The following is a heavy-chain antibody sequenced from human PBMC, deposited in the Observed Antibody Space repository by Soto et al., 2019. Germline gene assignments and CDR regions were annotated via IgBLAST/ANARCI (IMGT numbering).Heavy chain of an antibody. D-gene: IGHD1-26*01. CDR3: ARDLSGSYSENWFDP. CDR2: ISYDGSNK. V-gene: IGHV3-30-3*01. J-gene: IGHJ5*02. Sequence: GGSLRLSCAASGFTFSSYAMHWVRQAPGKGLEWVAVISYDGSNKYYADSVKGRFTISRDNSKNTLYLQMNSLRAEDTAVYYCARDLSGSYSENWFDPWGQGTLVTVSS. CDR1: GFTFSSYA.